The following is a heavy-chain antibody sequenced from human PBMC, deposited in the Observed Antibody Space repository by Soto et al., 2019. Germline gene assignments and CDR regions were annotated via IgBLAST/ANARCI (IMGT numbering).Heavy chain of an antibody. CDR3: ARVSGAYCGGDCYADPFDY. V-gene: IGHV6-1*01. Sequence: SQTLSLTCAISGDSVSSNSAAWNWIRQSPSRGLEWLGRTYYRSKWYNDYAVSVKSRITINPDTSKNQFSLQLNSVTPEDTAVYYCARVSGAYCGGDCYADPFDYWGQGTLVTVSS. CDR1: GDSVSSNSAA. J-gene: IGHJ4*02. D-gene: IGHD2-21*02. CDR2: TYYRSKWYN.